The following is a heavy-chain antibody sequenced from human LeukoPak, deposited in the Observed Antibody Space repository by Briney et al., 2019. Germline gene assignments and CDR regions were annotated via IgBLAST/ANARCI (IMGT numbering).Heavy chain of an antibody. J-gene: IGHJ4*02. V-gene: IGHV3-23*01. CDR2: ISGSGGST. D-gene: IGHD2-2*01. CDR3: AKAQRLDY. Sequence: GGSLRLSCAASGFTFSDHYMDWVRQAPGKGLEWVSAISGSGGSTYYADSVKGRFTISRDNSKNTLYLQMNSLRAEDTAVYYCAKAQRLDYWGQGTLVTVSS. CDR1: GFTFSDHY.